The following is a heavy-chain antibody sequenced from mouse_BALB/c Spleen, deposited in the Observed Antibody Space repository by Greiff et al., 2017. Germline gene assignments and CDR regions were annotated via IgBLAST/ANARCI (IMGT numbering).Heavy chain of an antibody. CDR2: ISSGGGST. Sequence: EVKLVESGGGLVKPGGSLKLSCAASGFAFSSYDMSWVRQTPEKRLEWVAYISSGGGSTDYPDTVKGRVTISRDKAKNTLYLQMSSLKSEDTAMYYGARDSSGYYAMDYWGQGTSVTVSA. CDR3: ARDSSGYYAMDY. J-gene: IGHJ4*01. CDR1: GFAFSSYD. V-gene: IGHV5-12-1*01. D-gene: IGHD3-2*01.